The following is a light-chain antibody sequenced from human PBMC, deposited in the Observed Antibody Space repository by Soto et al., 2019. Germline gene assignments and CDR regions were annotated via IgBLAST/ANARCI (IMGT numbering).Light chain of an antibody. CDR1: SSDVGGYKF. CDR3: SAYAGSNNFV. Sequence: QLVLTQPPSASGSPGQSVTISCTGTSSDVGGYKFVSWYQQHPGKAPKLIIYEVSQRPSGVPDRFSGSKSGNTASLTVSGLQTEDEADYYCSAYAGSNNFVFGSGTKLTVL. V-gene: IGLV2-8*01. J-gene: IGLJ1*01. CDR2: EVS.